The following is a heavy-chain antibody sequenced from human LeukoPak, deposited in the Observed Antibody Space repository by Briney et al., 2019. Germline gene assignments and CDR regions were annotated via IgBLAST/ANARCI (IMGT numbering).Heavy chain of an antibody. CDR2: MNFNSGNT. Sequence: ASVKVSCKASGYTFPNYDINWVRQATGQGLEWIGWMNFNSGNTGYAQKFQGRVTMTRNTAIRTIYMELSSLKSEDTAIYYCAKVGLGNTAIHIWGQGTMVTVSS. CDR1: GYTFPNYD. D-gene: IGHD5-18*01. V-gene: IGHV1-8*01. J-gene: IGHJ3*02. CDR3: AKVGLGNTAIHI.